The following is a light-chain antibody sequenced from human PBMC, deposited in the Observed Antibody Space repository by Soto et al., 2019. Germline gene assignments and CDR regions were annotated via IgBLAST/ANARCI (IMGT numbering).Light chain of an antibody. CDR2: DND. Sequence: QSVLTQPPSVSAAPGQKVTISCSGSSSNIGNNYVFWYQQLPGTAPKLLIYDNDKRPSGIPDRFSGSKSGTSATLGITGLQTGDEADYYCQSYDSSLSVFGTGTKVTVL. J-gene: IGLJ1*01. V-gene: IGLV1-51*01. CDR1: SSNIGNNY. CDR3: QSYDSSLSV.